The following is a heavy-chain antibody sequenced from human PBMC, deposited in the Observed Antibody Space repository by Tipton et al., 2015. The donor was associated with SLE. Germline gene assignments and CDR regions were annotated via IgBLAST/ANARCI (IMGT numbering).Heavy chain of an antibody. CDR1: GHSISSYFY. CDR2: SHHSGST. CDR3: ARDLRQPYYFDL. V-gene: IGHV4-38-2*02. D-gene: IGHD4-17*01. Sequence: TLSLTCTVSGHSISSYFYWGWIRQPPGKRLEWIGSSHHSGSTYYNPSLKSRVSISVDSSKNQFSLNLTSVTAADTAVYFCARDLRQPYYFDLWGQGNLVTVSS. J-gene: IGHJ4*02.